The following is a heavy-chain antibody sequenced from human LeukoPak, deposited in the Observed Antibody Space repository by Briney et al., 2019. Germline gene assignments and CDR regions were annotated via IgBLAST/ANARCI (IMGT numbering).Heavy chain of an antibody. J-gene: IGHJ5*02. CDR1: GGSISSGDYY. CDR3: ARAKGMVRGVIIMDWFDP. CDR2: IYYRGST. D-gene: IGHD3-10*01. V-gene: IGHV4-30-4*01. Sequence: PSETLSLTCTVSGGSISSGDYYWSWIRQPPGKGLEWIGYIYYRGSTYYNPSLKNRVTISVDTSKNQFSLKLSSVTAADTAVYYCARAKGMVRGVIIMDWFDPWGQGTLVTVSS.